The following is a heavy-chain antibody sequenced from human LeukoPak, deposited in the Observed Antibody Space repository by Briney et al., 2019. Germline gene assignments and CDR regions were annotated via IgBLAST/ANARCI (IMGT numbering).Heavy chain of an antibody. CDR2: IYSGGST. J-gene: IGHJ6*02. V-gene: IGHV3-66*01. CDR3: AKDLVTSYWSRMDV. D-gene: IGHD2-21*02. Sequence: GGSLRLSCAASGFTVSSNYMSWVRQAPGKGLEWASVIYSGGSTYYADSVKGRFTISRDNSKNTLYLQMNSLRAEDTAVYYCAKDLVTSYWSRMDVWGQGTTVTVSS. CDR1: GFTVSSNY.